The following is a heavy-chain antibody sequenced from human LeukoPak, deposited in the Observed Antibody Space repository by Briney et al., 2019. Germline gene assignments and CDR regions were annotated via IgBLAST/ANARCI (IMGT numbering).Heavy chain of an antibody. Sequence: SVKVSCKASGGTFSSYAISWVRQAPGQGLEWMGRIIPILGIANYAQKFQGRVTITADKSTGTAYMELSSLRSEDTAVYYCATDGSSRPYYYYYYGMDVWGQGTTVTVSS. CDR3: ATDGSSRPYYYYYYGMDV. J-gene: IGHJ6*02. CDR1: GGTFSSYA. V-gene: IGHV1-69*04. CDR2: IIPILGIA. D-gene: IGHD6-13*01.